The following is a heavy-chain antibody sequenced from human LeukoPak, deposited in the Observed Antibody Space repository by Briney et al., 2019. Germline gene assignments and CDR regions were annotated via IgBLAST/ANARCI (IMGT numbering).Heavy chain of an antibody. V-gene: IGHV3-66*01. J-gene: IGHJ4*02. Sequence: GGSLRLSCAVSGVTVSSNHMSWVRQAPGKGLEWVSAIFSGGGTYYADSVKGRFALSRDISKKTLYLQMNSLRADDTAVYYCVRDASWGQGTLVTVSS. CDR2: IFSGGGT. CDR3: VRDAS. CDR1: GVTVSSNH.